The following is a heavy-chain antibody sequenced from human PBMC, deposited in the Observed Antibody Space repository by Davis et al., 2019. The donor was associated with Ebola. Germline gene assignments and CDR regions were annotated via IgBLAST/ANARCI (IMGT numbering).Heavy chain of an antibody. CDR2: SNPRGGGT. CDR3: ARRYSSGWYPH. D-gene: IGHD6-19*01. J-gene: IGHJ4*02. CDR1: GDTLTNYH. V-gene: IGHV1-46*01. Sequence: ASVKVSCKASGDTLTNYHIHWVRQAPGQGLEWMGISNPRGGGTSYAQRFQGRVTLTRNTSISTAYMELSSLRSEDTAVYYCARRYSSGWYPHWGQGTLVTVSS.